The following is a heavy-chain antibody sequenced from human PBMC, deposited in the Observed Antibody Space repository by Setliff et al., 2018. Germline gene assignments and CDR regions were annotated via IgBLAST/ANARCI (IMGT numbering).Heavy chain of an antibody. CDR3: TTSPISSGWHSNFDYNMDV. CDR1: GFSISDHY. Sequence: GGSLRLSCAASGFSISDHYMDWVRQAPGKGLEWVGRIKRITDSGTTDHAAPVKGRFTVSRDDSISTLYLQMNSLKTEDTAVYYCTTSPISSGWHSNFDYNMDVWGQGTTVTVSS. CDR2: IKRITDSGTT. D-gene: IGHD6-19*01. J-gene: IGHJ6*02. V-gene: IGHV3-15*01.